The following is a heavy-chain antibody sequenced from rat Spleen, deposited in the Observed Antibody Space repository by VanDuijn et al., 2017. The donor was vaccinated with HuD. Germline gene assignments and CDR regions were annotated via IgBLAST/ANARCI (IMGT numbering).Heavy chain of an antibody. Sequence: QVQLKESGPGLVQPSQTLSLTCTVPGFSLSNYGVLWVRQPPGKGLAWMGIIWSNGGTDYNSAIKSRLRISTETSKSQVFLKTNRLETEDTAMYFCAILYYGYTAFDYWGQGVMVTVSS. CDR3: AILYYGYTAFDY. CDR2: IWSNGGT. V-gene: IGHV2-13*01. D-gene: IGHD1-9*01. J-gene: IGHJ2*01. CDR1: GFSLSNYG.